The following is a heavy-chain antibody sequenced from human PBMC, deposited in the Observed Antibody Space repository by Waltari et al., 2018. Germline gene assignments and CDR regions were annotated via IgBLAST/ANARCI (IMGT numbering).Heavy chain of an antibody. CDR1: GGPISSPY. J-gene: IGHJ4*02. V-gene: IGHV4-59*11. Sequence: QTQLQESGPRLVKPSETLPLTCTLSGGPISSPYWSWIRQPPGKGLELIGYIYYSGSTNYNPSLKSRVTISVDTSKNQFSLKLSSVTAADTAVYYCARSAAAGPFDYWGQGTLVTVSS. CDR3: ARSAAAGPFDY. D-gene: IGHD6-13*01. CDR2: IYYSGST.